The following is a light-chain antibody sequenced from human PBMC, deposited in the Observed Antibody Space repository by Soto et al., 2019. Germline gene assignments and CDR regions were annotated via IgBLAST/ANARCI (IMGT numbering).Light chain of an antibody. J-gene: IGLJ3*02. CDR2: NDY. Sequence: QSVLAQPPSASGTPGQRVTISCSGSTSNVGSNLASWYQQLPGSAPKLLIYNDYERPSGVPDRFSGSKSGTSASLGISGLRSEDEADYYCQSYDTSLSAVVFGGGTKLTVL. CDR3: QSYDTSLSAVV. CDR1: TSNVGSNL. V-gene: IGLV1-47*02.